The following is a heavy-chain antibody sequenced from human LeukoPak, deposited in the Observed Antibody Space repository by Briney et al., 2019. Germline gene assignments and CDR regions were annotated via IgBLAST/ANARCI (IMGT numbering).Heavy chain of an antibody. V-gene: IGHV3-30-3*01. CDR1: GFTFSSYA. CDR3: ARAVVVVAAGDY. CDR2: ISYDGSNK. D-gene: IGHD2-15*01. J-gene: IGHJ4*02. Sequence: GGSLRLSCAASGFTFSSYAMHWVRQAPGKGLEWVAVISYDGSNKYYADSVKGRFTIPRDNSKNTLYLQMNSLRAEDTAVYYCARAVVVVAAGDYWGQGTLVTVSS.